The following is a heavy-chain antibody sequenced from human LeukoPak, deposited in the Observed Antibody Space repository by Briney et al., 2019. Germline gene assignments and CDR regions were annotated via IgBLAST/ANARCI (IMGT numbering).Heavy chain of an antibody. CDR2: IYYSGST. V-gene: IGHV4-59*01. D-gene: IGHD7-27*01. CDR3: EIVSRVATGDRVYYYYYMDV. Sequence: SETLSLTCTVSGGAISSYYWSWIRQPPGKGLEWIGHIYYSGSTNYNPSLKSRVTISVDTSKNQFSLKLSSVTAADTAVYYCEIVSRVATGDRVYYYYYMDVWGKGTTVTVSS. CDR1: GGAISSYY. J-gene: IGHJ6*03.